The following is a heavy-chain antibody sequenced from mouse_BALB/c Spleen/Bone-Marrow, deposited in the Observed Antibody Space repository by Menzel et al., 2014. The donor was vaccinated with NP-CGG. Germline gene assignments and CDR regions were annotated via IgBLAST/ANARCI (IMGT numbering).Heavy chain of an antibody. Sequence: VHLVESGGGLAQPGGSLKLSCAASGFDFSRYWMSWVRQAPGKGLQWIGEINPESNTINYTPSLKDKFIISRDNAKNXLYLQMSKVRSEDTALYCCARLGYYGWFAYWGQGTLVTVSA. CDR1: GFDFSRYW. CDR2: INPESNTI. CDR3: ARLGYYGWFAY. J-gene: IGHJ3*01. V-gene: IGHV4-1*02. D-gene: IGHD2-3*01.